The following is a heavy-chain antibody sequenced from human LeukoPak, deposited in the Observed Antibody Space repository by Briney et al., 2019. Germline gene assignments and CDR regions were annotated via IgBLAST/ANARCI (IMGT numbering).Heavy chain of an antibody. CDR2: GHHSESP. Sequence: SETLSLTCTVSIGSIGNDDWSWLRQSPGKGLEWIAYGHHSESPNYNPSLKSRVTISVDRSNNRFSLQLSSVTAADTAVYYCARENKGTVHDSTAAFHYWGQGTLVTVSS. J-gene: IGHJ4*02. CDR3: ARENKGTVHDSTAAFHY. D-gene: IGHD1-7*01. CDR1: IGSIGNDD. V-gene: IGHV4-59*01.